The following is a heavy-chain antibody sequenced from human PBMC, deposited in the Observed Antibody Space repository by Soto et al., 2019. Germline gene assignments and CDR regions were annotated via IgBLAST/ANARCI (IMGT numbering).Heavy chain of an antibody. J-gene: IGHJ4*02. Sequence: LRLSCTASGIIFSSFAMSWVRQAPGKGLEWVSSITGSGGSTYYADSVKGRFTISRDNSENTLYLQMNSLRAEDTAIYYCAVPRISRIRGEPPAYWGQGTLVTVFS. CDR2: ITGSGGST. CDR1: GIIFSSFA. V-gene: IGHV3-23*01. CDR3: AVPRISRIRGEPPAY. D-gene: IGHD3-10*01.